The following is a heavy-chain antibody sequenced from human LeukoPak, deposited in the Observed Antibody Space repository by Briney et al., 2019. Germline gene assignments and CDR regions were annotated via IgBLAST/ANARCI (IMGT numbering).Heavy chain of an antibody. Sequence: GGSLRLSCVASGFTFSSNYMSWVRQAPGKGLEWVSVIYSGGSTYYADSVKGRFTISRDNSKNTLYLQMNSLRAEDTAVYYCARGGFSYGSGYYYYGMDVWGQGTTVTVSS. D-gene: IGHD3-10*01. CDR3: ARGGFSYGSGYYYYGMDV. CDR1: GFTFSSNY. CDR2: IYSGGST. V-gene: IGHV3-66*01. J-gene: IGHJ6*02.